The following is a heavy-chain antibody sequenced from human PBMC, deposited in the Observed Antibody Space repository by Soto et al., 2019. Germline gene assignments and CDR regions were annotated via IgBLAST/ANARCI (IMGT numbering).Heavy chain of an antibody. CDR3: AREGGSYTWFDP. Sequence: EVQLVESGGGLVQPGGSLRLSCAASGFTFSSYSMNWVRQAPGKGLEWVSYISSSSSTIYYADSVKGRFTISRDNAKNPLYRKRKGLRDQDTAVYYCAREGGSYTWFDPWGQGTLVTVSS. CDR1: GFTFSSYS. J-gene: IGHJ5*02. D-gene: IGHD3-3*01. CDR2: ISSSSSTI. V-gene: IGHV3-48*02.